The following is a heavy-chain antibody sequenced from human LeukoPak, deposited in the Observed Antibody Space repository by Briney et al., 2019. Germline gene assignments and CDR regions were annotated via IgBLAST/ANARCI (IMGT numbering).Heavy chain of an antibody. J-gene: IGHJ4*02. CDR3: AKDSFRYCSSTSCYDFDY. CDR2: ISYDGSNK. CDR1: GFTFSSYA. V-gene: IGHV3-30*14. D-gene: IGHD2-2*01. Sequence: SGGSLRLSCAASGFTFSSYAMHWVRQAPGKGLEWVAVISYDGSNKYYADSVKGRFTISRDNSKNTLYLQMNSLRAEDTAVYYCAKDSFRYCSSTSCYDFDYWGQGTLVTVSS.